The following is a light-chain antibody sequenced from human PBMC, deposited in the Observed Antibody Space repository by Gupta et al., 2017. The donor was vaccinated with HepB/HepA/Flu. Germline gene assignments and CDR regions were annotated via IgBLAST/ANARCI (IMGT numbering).Light chain of an antibody. V-gene: IGKV1-33*01. CDR3: QQDDNRMCS. Sequence: DIQMTQSPSSLSASVGDRVTITCQASQDISNYLNWYQQKPGKAPKLLIYDASNLETGVPSRFSGSGSGTDFTFTISSLQPEDIATYYCQQDDNRMCSFGQGTKLEIK. CDR1: QDISNY. CDR2: DAS. J-gene: IGKJ2*04.